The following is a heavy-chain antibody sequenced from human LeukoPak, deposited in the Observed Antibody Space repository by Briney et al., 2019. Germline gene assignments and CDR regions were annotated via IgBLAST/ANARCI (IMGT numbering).Heavy chain of an antibody. D-gene: IGHD4-11*01. CDR3: ARDVTTSYYFDY. Sequence: SQTLSLTCAVSGGSISSGGYSWSWIRQPPGKGLEWIGYIYHSGSTYYNPSLKSRVTISVDRSKNQFSLKLSSVTAADTAVYYCARDVTTSYYFDYWGQGTLVTVSS. V-gene: IGHV4-30-2*01. CDR2: IYHSGST. CDR1: GGSISSGGYS. J-gene: IGHJ4*02.